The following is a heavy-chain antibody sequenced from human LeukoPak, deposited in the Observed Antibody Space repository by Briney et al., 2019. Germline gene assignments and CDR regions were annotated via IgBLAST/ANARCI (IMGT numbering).Heavy chain of an antibody. CDR1: GFTFSSYA. D-gene: IGHD2-2*01. CDR3: ARDIVVVPAAWAEYMDV. V-gene: IGHV3-30-3*01. J-gene: IGHJ6*03. CDR2: ISYDGSNK. Sequence: GRSLRLSCAASGFTFSSYAMHWVRQAPGKGREGGAVISYDGSNKYYADSVKGRFTISRDNSKNTLYLQMNSLRAEDTAVYYCARDIVVVPAAWAEYMDVWGKGTTVTVSS.